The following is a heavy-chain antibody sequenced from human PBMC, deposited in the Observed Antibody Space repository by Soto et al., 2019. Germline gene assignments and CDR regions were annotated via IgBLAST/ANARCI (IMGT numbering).Heavy chain of an antibody. D-gene: IGHD5-12*01. CDR3: GRGRSGQIVVFY. J-gene: IGHJ4*02. CDR2: IGPESGAT. V-gene: IGHV1-2*02. Sequence: XSVKVSCKASVYTFTGHYIHWVRQAPEQGPEWMGEIGPESGATRYAQKFQGRVTMTRDMSITTVYMELNNLSPDDTAVYYCGRGRSGQIVVFYWGQGTPVTVSS. CDR1: VYTFTGHY.